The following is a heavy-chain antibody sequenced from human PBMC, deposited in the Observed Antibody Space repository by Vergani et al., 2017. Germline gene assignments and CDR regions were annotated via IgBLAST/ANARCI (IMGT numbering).Heavy chain of an antibody. V-gene: IGHV1-24*01. D-gene: IGHD1-1*01. CDR1: GYTLTELS. CDR3: ARDGLSTTGTTGAFDI. CDR2: FDPEDGET. Sequence: QVQLVQSGAEVKKPGASVKVSCKVSGYTLTELSMHWVRQAPGKGLEWMGGFDPEDGETIYAQKFQGRVTITADESTSTAYMELSSLRSEDTAVYYCARDGLSTTGTTGAFDIWGQGTMVTVSS. J-gene: IGHJ3*02.